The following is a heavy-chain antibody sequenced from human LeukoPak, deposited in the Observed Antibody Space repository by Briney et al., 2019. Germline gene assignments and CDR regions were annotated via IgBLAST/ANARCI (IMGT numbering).Heavy chain of an antibody. V-gene: IGHV3-48*03. CDR2: ISSSGSTI. Sequence: GGSLRLSCAASGFTFSSYEMNWVRQAPGKGLEWVSYISSSGSTIYYADSVKGRFTISRDNAKNSLYLQMNSLRAEDTAVYYCARVGSSWSFDYWGQGTLVTVSS. CDR3: ARVGSSWSFDY. D-gene: IGHD6-13*01. J-gene: IGHJ4*02. CDR1: GFTFSSYE.